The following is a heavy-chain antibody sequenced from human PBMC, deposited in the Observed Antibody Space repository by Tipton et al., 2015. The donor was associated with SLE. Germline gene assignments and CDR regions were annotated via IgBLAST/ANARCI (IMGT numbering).Heavy chain of an antibody. D-gene: IGHD3-22*01. CDR2: INPSGST. Sequence: TLSLTCAVYGGSFSGYYWSWIRQPPGKGLEWIGEINPSGSTNYNPSLKSRVTISVDTSKNQFSLKLSSVTAADTAVYYCATTYYYDSSGYYFDAFDIWGQGTMVTVSS. CDR1: GGSFSGYY. J-gene: IGHJ3*02. CDR3: ATTYYYDSSGYYFDAFDI. V-gene: IGHV4-34*01.